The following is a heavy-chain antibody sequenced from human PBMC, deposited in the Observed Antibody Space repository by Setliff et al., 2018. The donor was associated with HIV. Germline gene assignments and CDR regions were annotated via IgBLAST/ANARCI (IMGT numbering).Heavy chain of an antibody. CDR3: ARGRNYDSSGYGDYYYYMDV. D-gene: IGHD3-22*01. CDR2: ISASNGDA. CDR1: GYIFTSYL. V-gene: IGHV1-18*01. Sequence: GPSVKVSCKASGYIFTSYLISWVRQAPGHGLEWMGWISASNGDANYAQKFQGRVTMTTDTSTTTAYMELKSLRSDDTAVYYCARGRNYDSSGYGDYYYYMDVWGKGTTVTVS. J-gene: IGHJ6*03.